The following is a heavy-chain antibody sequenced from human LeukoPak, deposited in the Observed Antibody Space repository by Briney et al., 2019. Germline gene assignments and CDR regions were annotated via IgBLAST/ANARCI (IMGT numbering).Heavy chain of an antibody. D-gene: IGHD3-10*01. CDR2: ISGNGRTT. V-gene: IGHV3-23*01. J-gene: IGHJ4*02. CDR3: ARGRTGAGRYYLDY. CDR1: GFIFSTYA. Sequence: GGSLRLSCTPSGFIFSTYAIIGGRQAPGEGRGWVSSISGNGRTTYYAGSVKGRFIMSRDNSQNTLHLQINSLRVEDTAKYRCARGRTGAGRYYLDYGGEGPLVTVPS.